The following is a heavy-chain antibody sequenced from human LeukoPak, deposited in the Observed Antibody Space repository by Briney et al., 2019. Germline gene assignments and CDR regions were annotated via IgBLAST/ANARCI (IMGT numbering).Heavy chain of an antibody. CDR1: GGTFSIYA. V-gene: IGHV1-69*13. D-gene: IGHD1-14*01. CDR2: IIPIFGTA. J-gene: IGHJ5*02. Sequence: GASVTVSFTASGGTFSIYAISWVRPAPGQGLEWMGGIIPIFGTANYAQKFQGRVTITADESTSTAYMELSSLRSDDTAVYYCARERYNTGFDPWGQGALVTVSS. CDR3: ARERYNTGFDP.